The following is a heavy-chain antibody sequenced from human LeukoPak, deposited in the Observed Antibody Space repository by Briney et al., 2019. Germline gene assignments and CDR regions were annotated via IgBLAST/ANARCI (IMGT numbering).Heavy chain of an antibody. V-gene: IGHV3-21*04. CDR2: ISSSSSYI. CDR3: ARDSYRSEGYFGY. Sequence: GGSLRLSCAASGFTFSSYSMNWVRQAPGKGLEWVSSISSSSSYIYYADSVKGRFTISRDNAKNSLYLQMNSLRAEDTAVYYCARDSYRSEGYFGYWGQGTLVTVSS. CDR1: GFTFSSYS. J-gene: IGHJ4*02.